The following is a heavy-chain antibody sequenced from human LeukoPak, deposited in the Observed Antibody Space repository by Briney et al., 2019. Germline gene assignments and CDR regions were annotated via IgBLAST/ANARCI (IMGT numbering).Heavy chain of an antibody. Sequence: GASVTVSCKASGYTFTSYGISWVRQAPGQGLEWMGWISAYNGNTNYAQKLQGRVTMTTDTSTSTAYMELRSLRSDDTAVCYCARPHLGYCSGGSCYGAWFDPWGQGTLVTVSS. CDR3: ARPHLGYCSGGSCYGAWFDP. CDR2: ISAYNGNT. J-gene: IGHJ5*02. CDR1: GYTFTSYG. V-gene: IGHV1-18*01. D-gene: IGHD2-15*01.